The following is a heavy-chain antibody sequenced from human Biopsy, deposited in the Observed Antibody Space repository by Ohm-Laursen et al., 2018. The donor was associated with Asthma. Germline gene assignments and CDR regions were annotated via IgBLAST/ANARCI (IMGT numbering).Heavy chain of an antibody. CDR2: IKKDGSEK. D-gene: IGHD7-27*01. CDR3: TKDTGELGMSAFDV. J-gene: IGHJ3*01. Sequence: SLRLSCAAPGFTFNSYWMSWVRQAPGKGLEWVANIKKDGSEKYYVDSVKGRFTISRDNAKNSLYLQMNSLRVEDTAFYHCTKDTGELGMSAFDVWGQGTMVAVSS. CDR1: GFTFNSYW. V-gene: IGHV3-7*03.